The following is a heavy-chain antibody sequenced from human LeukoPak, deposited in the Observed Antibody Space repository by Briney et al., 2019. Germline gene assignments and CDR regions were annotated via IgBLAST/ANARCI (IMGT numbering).Heavy chain of an antibody. V-gene: IGHV3-53*01. J-gene: IGHJ4*02. Sequence: GGSLRLSCAASGFTVSSNYMSWVRQAPGKGLEWVSVIYSGGSSYYADSVKGRFTISSDSSKNTLYLQMNSLRVDDTAVYYCARDRLYISSSEDYWGQGILVTVSS. CDR1: GFTVSSNY. D-gene: IGHD6-6*01. CDR2: IYSGGSS. CDR3: ARDRLYISSSEDY.